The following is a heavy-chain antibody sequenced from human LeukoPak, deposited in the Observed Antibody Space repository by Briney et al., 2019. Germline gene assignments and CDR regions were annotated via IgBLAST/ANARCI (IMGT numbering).Heavy chain of an antibody. CDR1: GGSISSFH. Sequence: PSETLSLTCTVSGGSISSFHWSSCRQPPGKGLEWIGYIYYSGSTNYNPSLKSRVTISIDTSKNQFSLNLSSVTAAATAVYYCASNRGAYHYGEFDYWGQGTLVTVSS. CDR2: IYYSGST. D-gene: IGHD5-18*01. J-gene: IGHJ4*02. V-gene: IGHV4-59*01. CDR3: ASNRGAYHYGEFDY.